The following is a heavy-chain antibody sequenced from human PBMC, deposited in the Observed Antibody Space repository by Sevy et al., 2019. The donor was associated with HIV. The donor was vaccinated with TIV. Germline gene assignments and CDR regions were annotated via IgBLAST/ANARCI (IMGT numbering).Heavy chain of an antibody. CDR3: ARKSTSYSHFDY. D-gene: IGHD1-26*01. CDR1: GFTFSFYD. V-gene: IGHV3-13*01. Sequence: GGSLRLSCAASGFTFSFYDMHWVRQATGKGLEWVSGFGIAGDTYYAGSVKGRFTISRDNAKNSLYLQMNSLRAGDTAVYYCARKSTSYSHFDYWGQGTLVTVSP. CDR2: FGIAGDT. J-gene: IGHJ4*02.